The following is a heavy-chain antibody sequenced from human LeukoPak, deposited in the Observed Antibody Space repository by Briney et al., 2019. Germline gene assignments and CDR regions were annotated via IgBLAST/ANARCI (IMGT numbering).Heavy chain of an antibody. CDR3: ARSGSDFDY. CDR2: ISWNSGSI. Sequence: PGGSLRLSCAASGFTFDDYAMHWVRQAPGKGLEWVSGISWNSGSIGYADSVKGRFTLSRDNAKNSLYLQMNSLRAEDTAVYYCARSGSDFDYWGQGTLVSVSS. CDR1: GFTFDDYA. V-gene: IGHV3-9*01. J-gene: IGHJ4*02. D-gene: IGHD3-3*01.